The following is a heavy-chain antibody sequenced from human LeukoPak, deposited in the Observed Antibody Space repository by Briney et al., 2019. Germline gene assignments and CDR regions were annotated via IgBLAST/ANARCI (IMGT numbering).Heavy chain of an antibody. V-gene: IGHV4-34*01. CDR2: INQSGST. CDR3: ATIQRDHAFDI. CDR1: GGSFSGYY. D-gene: IGHD6-25*01. J-gene: IGHJ3*02. Sequence: SETLSLTCAVYGGSFSGYYWSWIRQPPGKGLEWIGEINQSGSTNYNPSLKSRVTISVDTSKNQFSLKLNSMTTADTAVYYCATIQRDHAFDIWGQGTVVTVSS.